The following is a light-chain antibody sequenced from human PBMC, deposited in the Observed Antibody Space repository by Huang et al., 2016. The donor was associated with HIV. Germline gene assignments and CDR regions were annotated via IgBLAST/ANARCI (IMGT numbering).Light chain of an antibody. Sequence: EIVLTQSPGTLSLSPGETAILSCRASQSVSGSYLAWYQQKHGQAPRLLIYGASSLATGIPDRFSGSRSGTDFTLTITRLEPADFALYYCQVYDTSPPGPFGPGATVHIK. J-gene: IGKJ3*01. V-gene: IGKV3-20*01. CDR3: QVYDTSPPGP. CDR1: QSVSGSY. CDR2: GAS.